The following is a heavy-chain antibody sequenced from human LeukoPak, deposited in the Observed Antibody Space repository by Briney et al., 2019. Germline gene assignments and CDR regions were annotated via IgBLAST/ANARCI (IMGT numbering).Heavy chain of an antibody. J-gene: IGHJ4*02. Sequence: SETLSLTCTVSGGSISSRTYYWGWIRQPPGKGLEWVGSISYSGNTYYNPSLKSRVTISVDTSKNQFSLKLNSVSAADTAVFYCARQGGCSGGSCLTDFEYWGQGTLVTVSS. V-gene: IGHV4-39*01. CDR2: ISYSGNT. CDR1: GGSISSRTYY. CDR3: ARQGGCSGGSCLTDFEY. D-gene: IGHD2-15*01.